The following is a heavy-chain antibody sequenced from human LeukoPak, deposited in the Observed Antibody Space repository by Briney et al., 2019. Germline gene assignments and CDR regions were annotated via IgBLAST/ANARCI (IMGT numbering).Heavy chain of an antibody. V-gene: IGHV3-48*03. CDR3: ARDNHGYYAGMDV. CDR2: ITSSADTI. J-gene: IGHJ6*04. CDR1: GFSLSSYN. Sequence: PGGSLRLSCDASGFSLSSYNMNWIRQAPGKGLEWLSYITSSADTIDYADSVRRRFTISRDTAKNSAFLQLNSLTAEDTAVYFCARDNHGYYAGMDVWGKGTSVTVSS. D-gene: IGHD5-18*01.